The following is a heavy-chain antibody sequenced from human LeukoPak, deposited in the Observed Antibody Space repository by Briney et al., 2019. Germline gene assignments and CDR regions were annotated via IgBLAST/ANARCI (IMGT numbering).Heavy chain of an antibody. CDR2: IYSGGST. Sequence: GGSLGLSCAASGFTVSSNYMSWVRQAPGKGLEWVSVIYSGGSTYYADSVKGRFTISRHNSKNTLYLQMNSLRAEDTAVYYCXXXXXXXXSGWYGDDAFDIWGQGTMVTVSS. V-gene: IGHV3-53*04. CDR1: GFTVSSNY. J-gene: IGHJ3*02. CDR3: XXXXXXXXSGWYGDDAFDI. D-gene: IGHD6-19*01.